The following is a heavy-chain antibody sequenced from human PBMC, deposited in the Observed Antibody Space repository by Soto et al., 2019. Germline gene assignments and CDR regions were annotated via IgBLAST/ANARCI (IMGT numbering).Heavy chain of an antibody. J-gene: IGHJ6*02. CDR1: GYTFTTYA. D-gene: IGHD3-10*01. CDR2: INAGNGNT. V-gene: IGHV1-3*01. CDR3: ARGKGMEQIYYYQGMDV. Sequence: QVQVVQSGAEVKKPGASVKISCNASGYTFTTYAMHWVRQAPGQGLEWMAWINAGNGNTRYSPKFQGRVTISRDTSASTAYMELRSLRSEDTAVYYCARGKGMEQIYYYQGMDVWGQGTTVTVS.